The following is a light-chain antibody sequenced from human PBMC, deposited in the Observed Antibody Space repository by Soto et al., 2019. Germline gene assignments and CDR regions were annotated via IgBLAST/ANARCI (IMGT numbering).Light chain of an antibody. CDR3: QQNYDTPIT. J-gene: IGKJ5*01. CDR2: AAS. V-gene: IGKV1-39*01. Sequence: DFEMTQSQSSLSAFVGDRVTMTCRASQSIGTFLSWYQQKSGRAPKLLIYAASSLQIGVPSRFSGSGSGTNFTLTISSLQPEDFATYFCQQNYDTPITFGQGTRLEIK. CDR1: QSIGTF.